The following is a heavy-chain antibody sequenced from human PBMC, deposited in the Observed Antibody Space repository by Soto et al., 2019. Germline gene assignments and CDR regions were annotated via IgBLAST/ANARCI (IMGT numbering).Heavy chain of an antibody. J-gene: IGHJ6*02. V-gene: IGHV1-18*01. D-gene: IGHD2-2*01. CDR1: GYSFTSYG. Sequence: ASVKVSCKASGYSFTSYGISWVRQAPGQGPEWMGWISSYNGDTNYAQKFQGRVTITADESTNTAYMELSSLRSEDTAVYYCAREGLVLVPTTVNSDYYYYAMDVWGQGTTVTVSS. CDR3: AREGLVLVPTTVNSDYYYYAMDV. CDR2: ISSYNGDT.